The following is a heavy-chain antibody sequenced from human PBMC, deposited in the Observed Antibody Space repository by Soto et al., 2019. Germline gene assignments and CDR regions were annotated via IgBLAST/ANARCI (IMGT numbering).Heavy chain of an antibody. D-gene: IGHD3-9*01. CDR2: INAGNGNT. Sequence: QVQLVQSGAEVKKPGASVKVSCKASGYTFTSYAMHWVRQAPGQRLEWMGWINAGNGNTKYSQKFQGRVTITRDTSASKAYMELSSMRSEDTAVNYCARDLSDILTGYYYYYYMDVWGKGTTVTVSS. CDR3: ARDLSDILTGYYYYYYMDV. CDR1: GYTFTSYA. V-gene: IGHV1-3*01. J-gene: IGHJ6*03.